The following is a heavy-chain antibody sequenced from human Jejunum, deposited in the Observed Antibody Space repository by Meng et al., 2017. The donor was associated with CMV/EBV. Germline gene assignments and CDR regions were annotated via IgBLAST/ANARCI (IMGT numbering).Heavy chain of an antibody. CDR1: GYTFTSYD. CDR3: ARDVNYVPDY. Sequence: QAQLVQSGAEVKKPGASVKVSCKASGYTFTSYDIHWGRQATGQGLEWMGWISAHNGDTIYVQKCQGRVTMTTDTSTTTAYMELRSLRSDDTAMYYCARDVNYVPDYWGQGTLVTVSS. J-gene: IGHJ4*02. D-gene: IGHD3-10*02. CDR2: ISAHNGDT. V-gene: IGHV1-18*01.